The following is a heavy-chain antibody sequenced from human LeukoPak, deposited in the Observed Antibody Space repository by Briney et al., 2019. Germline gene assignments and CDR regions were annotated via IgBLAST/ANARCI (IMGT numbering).Heavy chain of an antibody. J-gene: IGHJ4*02. CDR2: IKEDGSQK. V-gene: IGHV3-7*01. CDR3: VGNY. CDR1: GFTLSNYW. Sequence: GGSLRLSCAASGFTLSNYWMNWVRQAPGKGLEWVANIKEDGSQKYYVDSVKGRFTISRDTAKNSLHLQMDSLRAEDTAVYYCVGNYRGQGTRVTVSS.